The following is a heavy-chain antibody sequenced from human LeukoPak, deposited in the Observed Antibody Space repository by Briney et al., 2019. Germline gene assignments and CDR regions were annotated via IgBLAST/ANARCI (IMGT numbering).Heavy chain of an antibody. Sequence: SVKVSCKASGGTFSSYAISWVRQAPGQGLEWMGRIIPIFGTTNYAQKFQGRVTITADKSTSTDYMELSSLRSEDTAVYYCARVGDGCSNVNRVWLDPWGKGTLVTVS. V-gene: IGHV1-69*06. CDR1: GGTFSSYA. CDR2: IIPIFGTT. J-gene: IGHJ5*02. CDR3: ARVGDGCSNVNRVWLDP. D-gene: IGHD5-24*01.